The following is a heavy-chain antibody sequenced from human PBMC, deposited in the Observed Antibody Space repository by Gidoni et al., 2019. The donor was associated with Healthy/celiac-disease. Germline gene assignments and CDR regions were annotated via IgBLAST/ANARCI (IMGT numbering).Heavy chain of an antibody. Sequence: QVQLVQSGAEVKKPGASVKVSCKASGYTFTSYYMHWVRQAPGQGLEWMGIINPSGGSTSYAQKFQGRVTMTRDTSTSTVYMELSSLRSEDTAVYYCATGPRYFDWLLGKEGFWFDPWGQGTLVTVSS. CDR2: INPSGGST. D-gene: IGHD3-9*01. V-gene: IGHV1-46*01. J-gene: IGHJ5*02. CDR1: GYTFTSYY. CDR3: ATGPRYFDWLLGKEGFWFDP.